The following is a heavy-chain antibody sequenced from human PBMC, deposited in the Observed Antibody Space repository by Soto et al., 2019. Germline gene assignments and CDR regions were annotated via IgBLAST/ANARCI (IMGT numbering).Heavy chain of an antibody. CDR1: GGTFSSYA. CDR2: IIPIFGTA. J-gene: IGHJ4*02. CDR3: AREGCSSTSCGFDY. D-gene: IGHD2-2*01. V-gene: IGHV1-69*13. Sequence: SVKVSCKASGGTFSSYAISWVRQAPGQGLEWMGGIIPIFGTANCAQKFQGRFTISADESTSTAYMELSSLRSKDTAVYYCAREGCSSTSCGFDYWGQGTLVTVSS.